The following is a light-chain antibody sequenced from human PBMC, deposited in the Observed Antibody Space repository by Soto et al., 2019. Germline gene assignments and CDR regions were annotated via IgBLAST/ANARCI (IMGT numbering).Light chain of an antibody. CDR3: LLSYSGGYV. CDR2: DXX. J-gene: IGLJ1*01. Sequence: QAVVTQEPSLTVSPGGTVTLTCGSSTGAVTSGHYPYWFQQKPGQAXXXXXXDXXXXXXXXXARXXGSLLGGKAALTLSGXXXXXXXXYXCLLSYSGGYVFGTGTKLTVL. CDR1: TGAVTSGHY. V-gene: IGLV7-46*01.